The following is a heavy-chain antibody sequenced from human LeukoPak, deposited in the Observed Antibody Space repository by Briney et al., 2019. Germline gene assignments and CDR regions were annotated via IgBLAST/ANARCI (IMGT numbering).Heavy chain of an antibody. V-gene: IGHV3-64*01. CDR1: GFTYSSYA. CDR2: ISSNGGST. Sequence: GGSLRLSCAASGFTYSSYAMHWVRQAPGKGLEYVSAISSNGGSTYYANSVKGRFTISRDNSKNTLYLQMGSLRAEDMAVYYCARDSLVGANDYWGQGTLATVSS. D-gene: IGHD1-26*01. CDR3: ARDSLVGANDY. J-gene: IGHJ4*02.